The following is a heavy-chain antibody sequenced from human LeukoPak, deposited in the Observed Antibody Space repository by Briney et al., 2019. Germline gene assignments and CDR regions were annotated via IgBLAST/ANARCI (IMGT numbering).Heavy chain of an antibody. Sequence: GGSLRLSCAASGFTFSSYSMNWVRQAPGKGLEWVSSISSSSSYIYYADSVKGRFTIPRDNAKNSLYLQMNSLRAEDTAVYYCARDLGRWLQGWGQGTLVTVSS. CDR2: ISSSSSYI. J-gene: IGHJ4*02. CDR1: GFTFSSYS. D-gene: IGHD5-24*01. CDR3: ARDLGRWLQG. V-gene: IGHV3-21*01.